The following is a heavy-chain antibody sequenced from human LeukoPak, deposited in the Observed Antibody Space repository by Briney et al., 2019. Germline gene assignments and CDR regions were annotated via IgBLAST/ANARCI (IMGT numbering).Heavy chain of an antibody. CDR3: ARELMALYAFDI. D-gene: IGHD5-24*01. J-gene: IGHJ3*02. Sequence: PGGSLRLSCAASGFTFSSYAMHWVRQAPGKGLEWVAVISYDGSNKYYADSVKGRFTISRDNSKNTLYLQMNSLRAEDTAVYYCARELMALYAFDIWGQGTMVTVSS. CDR1: GFTFSSYA. CDR2: ISYDGSNK. V-gene: IGHV3-30*04.